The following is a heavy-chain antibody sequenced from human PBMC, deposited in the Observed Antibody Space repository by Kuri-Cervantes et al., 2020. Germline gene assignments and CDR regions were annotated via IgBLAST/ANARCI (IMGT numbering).Heavy chain of an antibody. V-gene: IGHV1-8*01. Sequence: ASVKVSCKASGYTFTSYDINWVRQATGQGLEWMGWMNPNSGNTGYAQKFQGRVTMTRDTSTSTIYMELSSLRSEDTAAYYCAREEYSSRRFDYWGQGTLVTVSS. CDR1: GYTFTSYD. CDR3: AREEYSSRRFDY. CDR2: MNPNSGNT. D-gene: IGHD6-13*01. J-gene: IGHJ4*02.